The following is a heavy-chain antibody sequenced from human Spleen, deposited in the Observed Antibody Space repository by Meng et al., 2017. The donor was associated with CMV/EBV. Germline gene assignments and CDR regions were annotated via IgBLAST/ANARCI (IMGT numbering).Heavy chain of an antibody. J-gene: IGHJ3*02. CDR2: ISNSGSLI. CDR1: EFTFSDYY. V-gene: IGHV3-11*04. Sequence: GESQKISCAASEFTFSDYYISWMRQAPGKGLEWVSFISNSGSLIYYADSVKGRFTITRDNAKNSLYLQVHSLTVEDSAVYFCARGRAQSVVKGVIYNDAFDIWGQGTMVTVSS. CDR3: ARGRAQSVVKGVIYNDAFDI. D-gene: IGHD3-16*02.